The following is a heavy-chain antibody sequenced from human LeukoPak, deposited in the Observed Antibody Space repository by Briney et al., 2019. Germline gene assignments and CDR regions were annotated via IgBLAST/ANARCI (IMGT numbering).Heavy chain of an antibody. CDR3: AREIGMGAFDYYYYGMDV. Sequence: VASVKVSCKASGYTFTSYGISWVRQAPGQGLEWMGIINPSGGSTSYAQKFQGRVTMTRDTSTSTVYMELSSLRSEDTAVYYCAREIGMGAFDYYYYGMDVWGQGTTVTVSS. CDR2: INPSGGST. D-gene: IGHD3-16*01. V-gene: IGHV1-46*01. CDR1: GYTFTSYG. J-gene: IGHJ6*02.